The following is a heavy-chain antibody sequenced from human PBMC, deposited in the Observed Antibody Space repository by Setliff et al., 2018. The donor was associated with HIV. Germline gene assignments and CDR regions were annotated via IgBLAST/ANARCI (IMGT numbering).Heavy chain of an antibody. V-gene: IGHV4-4*02. CDR1: SASITSSNW. Sequence: SETLSLTCSVSSASITSSNWWNWVRQPPGKGLEWIGEIHHSGNTNYNPSLESRVTISVDTSKNQFSLKLSSVTAADTAVYYCATWGRNNWNYFSYWGQGTLVTVSS. CDR2: IHHSGNT. CDR3: ATWGRNNWNYFSY. J-gene: IGHJ4*02. D-gene: IGHD1-20*01.